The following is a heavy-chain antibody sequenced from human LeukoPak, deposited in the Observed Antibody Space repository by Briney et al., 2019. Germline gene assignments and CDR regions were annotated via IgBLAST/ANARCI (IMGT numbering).Heavy chain of an antibody. D-gene: IGHD3-10*01. V-gene: IGHV3-21*01. J-gene: IGHJ4*02. Sequence: GGSLRLSCAASGFTFSSYSMNWVRQAPEKGLEWVSSISSSSDHIYYADSVKGRFTVSRDNAKSSLYLQMHSLRAEDTAVYYCARYYYYGSRNYFDYWGQGTLVTVSS. CDR1: GFTFSSYS. CDR3: ARYYYYGSRNYFDY. CDR2: ISSSSDHI.